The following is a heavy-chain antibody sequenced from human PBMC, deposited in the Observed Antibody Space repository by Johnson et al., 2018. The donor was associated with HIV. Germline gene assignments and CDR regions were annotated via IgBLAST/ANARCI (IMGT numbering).Heavy chain of an antibody. CDR3: ARDDDYSRVRAFDF. Sequence: VQLVESGGGLVQAGGSLRLSCAASGFTFSTYWMTWVRQAPGKGLEWVASIKQDGSEKLYVDSVWGRFSISRDNAKSSLCLQLNSLRVDDTAVYYCARDDDYSRVRAFDFWGQGTTVTVSS. CDR1: GFTFSTYW. CDR2: IKQDGSEK. D-gene: IGHD4-11*01. J-gene: IGHJ3*01. V-gene: IGHV3-7*01.